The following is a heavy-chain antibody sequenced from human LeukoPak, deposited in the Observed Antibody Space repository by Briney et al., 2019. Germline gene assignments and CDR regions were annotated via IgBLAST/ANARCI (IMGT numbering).Heavy chain of an antibody. J-gene: IGHJ4*02. CDR1: GFTFSSYS. CDR3: ARTLFCSSTSCYKGDFDY. V-gene: IGHV3-21*01. CDR2: ISSSSSYI. Sequence: GGSLRLSCAASGFTFSSYSMNWVRQVPGKGLEWVSSISSSSSYIYYAYSVKGRFTISRDNAKNSLYLQMNSLRAEDTAVYYCARTLFCSSTSCYKGDFDYWGQGTLVTVSS. D-gene: IGHD2-2*02.